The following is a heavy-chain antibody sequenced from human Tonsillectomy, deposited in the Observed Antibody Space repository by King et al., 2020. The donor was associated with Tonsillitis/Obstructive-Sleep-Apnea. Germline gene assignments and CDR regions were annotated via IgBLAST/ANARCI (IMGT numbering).Heavy chain of an antibody. Sequence: VQLVESGGGLVQPGGSLRLSCAASGFTFSSYWMSWVRQAPGKGLEWVANIKQDGSEKYYVDSVKGRFTISRDNAKNSLYLQMNSLRAEDTAVYYCARDASLMVYYDCWSGYFGDNWFDPWGQGTLVTVSS. D-gene: IGHD3-3*01. J-gene: IGHJ5*02. CDR2: IKQDGSEK. CDR1: GFTFSSYW. V-gene: IGHV3-7*04. CDR3: ARDASLMVYYDCWSGYFGDNWFDP.